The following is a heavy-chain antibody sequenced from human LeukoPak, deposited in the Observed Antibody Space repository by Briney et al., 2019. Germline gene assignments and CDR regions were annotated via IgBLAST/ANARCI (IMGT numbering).Heavy chain of an antibody. Sequence: GSLRLSCAVSGFTFSSNWMSWVRQAPGKGLEWVANIKQDGSEKYYADSVKGRFTISRDSSKNTLYLQLNSLRAEDTAVYYCARSPGLVGANYFDYWGQGTLVTVSS. CDR2: IKQDGSEK. V-gene: IGHV3-7*01. D-gene: IGHD1-26*01. CDR3: ARSPGLVGANYFDY. J-gene: IGHJ4*02. CDR1: GFTFSSNW.